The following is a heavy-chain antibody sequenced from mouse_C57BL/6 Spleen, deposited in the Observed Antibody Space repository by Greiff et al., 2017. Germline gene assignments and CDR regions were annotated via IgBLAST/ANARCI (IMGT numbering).Heavy chain of an antibody. Sequence: VQLKQSGPELVKPGASVKISCKASGYSFTDYNMNWVKQSNGKSLEWIGVINPNYGTTSYNQKFKGKATLTVDQSSSTAYMQLNSLTSEDSAVYYCARWGRFITTVVDYAMDYWGQGTSVTVSS. CDR1: GYSFTDYN. CDR3: ARWGRFITTVVDYAMDY. J-gene: IGHJ4*01. V-gene: IGHV1-39*01. CDR2: INPNYGTT. D-gene: IGHD1-1*01.